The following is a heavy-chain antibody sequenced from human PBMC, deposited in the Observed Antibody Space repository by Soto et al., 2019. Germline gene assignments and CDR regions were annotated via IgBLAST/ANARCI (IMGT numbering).Heavy chain of an antibody. D-gene: IGHD3-22*01. J-gene: IGHJ4*02. V-gene: IGHV3-23*01. CDR3: AKDAPTAYYYDSSGLLKTRFDY. CDR2: ISGSGGST. Sequence: GGSLRLSCAASGFTFSSYAMSWVRQAPGKGLEWVSAISGSGGSTYYADSVKGRFTISRDNSKNTLYLQMNSLRAEDTAVYYCAKDAPTAYYYDSSGLLKTRFDYWGQGTLVTVSS. CDR1: GFTFSSYA.